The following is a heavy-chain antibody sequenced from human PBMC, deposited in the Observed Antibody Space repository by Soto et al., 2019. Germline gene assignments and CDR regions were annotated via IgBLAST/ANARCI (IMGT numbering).Heavy chain of an antibody. Sequence: ASVKVYWKACGDTLTGYYMHWVRQAPGQGLEWMGWINPNSGGTNYAQKFQGWVTMTRDTSISTAYMELSRLRSDDTAVYYCASQSLLEASPPDHYYGLDVWGQGTTVTVSS. CDR1: GDTLTGYY. CDR2: INPNSGGT. V-gene: IGHV1-2*04. J-gene: IGHJ6*02. D-gene: IGHD1-26*01. CDR3: ASQSLLEASPPDHYYGLDV.